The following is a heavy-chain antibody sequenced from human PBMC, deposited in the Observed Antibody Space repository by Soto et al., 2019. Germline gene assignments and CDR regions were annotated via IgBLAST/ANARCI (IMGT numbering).Heavy chain of an antibody. CDR2: ISHDGRTR. Sequence: QVQLVESGGGVVQPGRSLRLSCAASGLTFSGYALHWVRQAPGKGPEWVASISHDGRTRYNKDSVMGRFTISRDDSTNTLYLQMNSLRGEDTVLYYCTRVGRGISLGNGLDYWGQGTLITVSS. J-gene: IGHJ4*02. CDR1: GLTFSGYA. D-gene: IGHD2-2*01. V-gene: IGHV3-30*04. CDR3: TRVGRGISLGNGLDY.